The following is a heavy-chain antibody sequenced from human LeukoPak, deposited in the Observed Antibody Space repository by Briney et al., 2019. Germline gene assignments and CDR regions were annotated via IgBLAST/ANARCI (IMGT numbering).Heavy chain of an antibody. CDR3: ARDMTDWWFDP. J-gene: IGHJ5*02. CDR2: IYYSGST. CDR1: GGSISSGGYY. D-gene: IGHD3-9*01. V-gene: IGHV4-31*03. Sequence: PSETLSLTCTVSGGSISSGGYYWSWIRQHPGKGLEWIGYIYYSGSTHYNPSLKSRVTISADTSKNQFSLKLSSVTAADTAVYYCARDMTDWWFDPWGQGTLVTVSS.